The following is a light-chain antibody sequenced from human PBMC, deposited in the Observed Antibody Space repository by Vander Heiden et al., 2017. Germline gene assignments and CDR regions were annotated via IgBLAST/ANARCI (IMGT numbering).Light chain of an antibody. CDR2: AAS. CDR1: QSISSY. V-gene: IGKV1-39*01. Sequence: DIQMTQSPSSLSASVGDRVTITCRASQSISSYLNWYQQKPGKAPKLLISAASSLQSGVPSRFSGSGSGTDFTLTISSLQPEDFATYYCQQSYRTPPTFGQGTKLDIK. CDR3: QQSYRTPPT. J-gene: IGKJ2*01.